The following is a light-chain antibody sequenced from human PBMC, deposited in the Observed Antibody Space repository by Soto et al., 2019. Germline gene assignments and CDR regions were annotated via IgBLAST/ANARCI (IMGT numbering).Light chain of an antibody. Sequence: EIVLTQSPATLSLSPGDTATLSCRASQNINHYLAWYQQKPGQAPRLLIYDASNRATGIPQRFSGRGSGTDFTLTISSLEPEDFAVYYCQQRTDWPPLTFGGGTNVEVK. CDR3: QQRTDWPPLT. CDR1: QNINHY. CDR2: DAS. V-gene: IGKV3-11*01. J-gene: IGKJ4*01.